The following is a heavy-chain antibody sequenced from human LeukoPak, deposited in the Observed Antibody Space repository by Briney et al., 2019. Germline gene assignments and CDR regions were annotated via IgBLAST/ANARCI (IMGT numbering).Heavy chain of an antibody. CDR2: IHQDGSER. CDR3: ANTVGHYAHS. J-gene: IGHJ4*02. V-gene: IGHV3-7*05. CDR1: GFTFSNYW. D-gene: IGHD4-11*01. Sequence: GGSLRLSFAATGFTFSNYWMTWVRQAPGKGLEWVVSIHQDGSERHSIDSGRFTISRDNAENSLYLQMDSLRDEDTAVYYCANTVGHYAHSWGQGTLVTVSS.